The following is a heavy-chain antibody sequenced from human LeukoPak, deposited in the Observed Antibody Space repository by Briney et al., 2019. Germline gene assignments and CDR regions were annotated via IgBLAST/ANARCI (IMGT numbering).Heavy chain of an antibody. D-gene: IGHD6-6*01. CDR2: IYYSGST. Sequence: KPSETLSHTCTVSRGSISSYYWSWIRQPPGKGLEWIGYIYYSGSTNYNPSLKSRVTISVDTSKNQFSLKLSSVTAADTAVYYCARYGIAARLGDSYYYGMDVWGQGTTVTVSS. J-gene: IGHJ6*02. V-gene: IGHV4-59*08. CDR3: ARYGIAARLGDSYYYGMDV. CDR1: RGSISSYY.